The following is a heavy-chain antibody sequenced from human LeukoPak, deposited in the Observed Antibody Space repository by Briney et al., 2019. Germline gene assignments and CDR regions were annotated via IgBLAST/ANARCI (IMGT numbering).Heavy chain of an antibody. J-gene: IGHJ4*02. V-gene: IGHV1-69*05. CDR2: IIPIFGTA. Sequence: SVKVSCKASGGTFSSYAISWVRQAPGQGLEWMGGIIPIFGTANYAQKFQGRVTITTDESTSTAYMELSSLRSEDTAVYYCARDQGSMVAAAGTVDYWGQGTLVTVSS. CDR1: GGTFSSYA. D-gene: IGHD6-13*01. CDR3: ARDQGSMVAAAGTVDY.